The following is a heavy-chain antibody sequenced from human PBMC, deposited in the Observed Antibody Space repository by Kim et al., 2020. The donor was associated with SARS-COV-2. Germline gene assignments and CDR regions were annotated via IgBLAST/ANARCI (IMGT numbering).Heavy chain of an antibody. J-gene: IGHJ6*02. CDR2: IYYSGST. CDR3: ARPGEPRYYYGMDV. V-gene: IGHV4-39*01. Sequence: SETLSLTCTVSGGSISSSSYYWGWIRQPPGKGLEWIGSIYYSGSTYYNPSLKSRVTISVDTSKNQFSLKLSSVTAADTAVYYCARPGEPRYYYGMDVWGQGTTVTVSS. D-gene: IGHD3-10*01. CDR1: GGSISSSSYY.